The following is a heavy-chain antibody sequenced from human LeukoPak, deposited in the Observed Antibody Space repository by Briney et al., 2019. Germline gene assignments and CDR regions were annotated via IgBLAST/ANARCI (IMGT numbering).Heavy chain of an antibody. CDR1: GGTFSSYT. Sequence: ASVKVSCKASGGTFSSYTISWVRQAPGQGLEWMGRIIPILGIANYAQKFQGRVTITADKSTSTAYMELSSLRSEDTAVYYCARDYDFWSGYYYFDYRGQGTLVTVSS. CDR3: ARDYDFWSGYYYFDY. J-gene: IGHJ4*02. CDR2: IIPILGIA. V-gene: IGHV1-69*04. D-gene: IGHD3-3*01.